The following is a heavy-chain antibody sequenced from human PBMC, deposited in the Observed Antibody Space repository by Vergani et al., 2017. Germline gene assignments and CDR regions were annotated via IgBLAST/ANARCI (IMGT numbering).Heavy chain of an antibody. D-gene: IGHD2-2*01. J-gene: IGHJ6*02. CDR2: INTNTGNP. CDR1: GYTLTELS. CDR3: ARVYCSSTSCYADYYYYGMDV. Sequence: QVQLVQSGAEVKKPGASVKVSCKVSGYTLTELSMHWVRQAPGKGLEWMGWINTNTGNPTYAQGFTGRFVFSLDTSVSTAYLQISSLKAEDTAVYYCARVYCSSTSCYADYYYYGMDVWGQGTTVTVSS. V-gene: IGHV7-4-1*02.